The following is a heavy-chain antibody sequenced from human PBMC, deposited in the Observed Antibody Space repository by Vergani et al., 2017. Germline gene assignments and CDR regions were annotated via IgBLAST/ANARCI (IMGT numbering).Heavy chain of an antibody. CDR3: ARKLXYDFWSGYYKEGYNWFDP. CDR1: GYSFTSYW. V-gene: IGHV5-51*01. Sequence: EVQLVQSGAEVKKPGESLKISCKGSGYSFTSYWIGWVRQMPGKGLEWMGIIYPGDSDTRYSPSFQGQVTISADKSISTAYLQWSSLKASDTAMYYCARKLXYDFWSGYYKEGYNWFDPWGQGTLVTVSS. CDR2: IYPGDSDT. J-gene: IGHJ5*02. D-gene: IGHD3-3*01.